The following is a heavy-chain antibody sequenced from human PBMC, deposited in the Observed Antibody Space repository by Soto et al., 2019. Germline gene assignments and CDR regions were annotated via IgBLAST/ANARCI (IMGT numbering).Heavy chain of an antibody. CDR3: ARGGDWGSYHLYFMDV. CDR1: GGTFSRYA. V-gene: IGHV1-69*01. CDR2: IIPIFGTA. Sequence: QVQLVQSGAEVKKPGSSVKVSCKASGGTFSRYAISWVRQAPGQGLEWMGGIIPIFGTANYAQKFQGRVTITADESTSTAYMELSSLRSEDTAVYYCARGGDWGSYHLYFMDVWGQGTTVTVSS. D-gene: IGHD3-16*02. J-gene: IGHJ6*02.